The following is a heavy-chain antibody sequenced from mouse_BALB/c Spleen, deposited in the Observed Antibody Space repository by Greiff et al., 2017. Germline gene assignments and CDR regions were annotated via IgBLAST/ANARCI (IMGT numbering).Heavy chain of an antibody. CDR3: DRGGYGYAMDY. Sequence: EVKLMESGGGLVQPGGSRKLSCAASGFTFSSFGMHWVRQAPEKGLEWVAYISSGSSTIYYSDTVKGRFTISRDNPKNTLFLQMTSLRSEDTAMYDCDRGGYGYAMDYWGQGTSVTVSS. CDR2: ISSGSSTI. V-gene: IGHV5-17*02. D-gene: IGHD2-14*01. CDR1: GFTFSSFG. J-gene: IGHJ4*01.